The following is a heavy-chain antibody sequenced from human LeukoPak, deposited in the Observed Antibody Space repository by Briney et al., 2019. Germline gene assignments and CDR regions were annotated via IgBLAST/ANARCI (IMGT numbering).Heavy chain of an antibody. V-gene: IGHV1-18*01. Sequence: ASVKVSCKASGYTFTSYAISWVRQAPGQGLEWMGWISAYNGNTKYAQKVQGRVTMTTDTSTSTAYMELRSLRSGDTAVYYCVRGGHGDYVSDWFDPWGQGTLVTVSS. CDR2: ISAYNGNT. CDR3: VRGGHGDYVSDWFDP. D-gene: IGHD4-17*01. CDR1: GYTFTSYA. J-gene: IGHJ5*02.